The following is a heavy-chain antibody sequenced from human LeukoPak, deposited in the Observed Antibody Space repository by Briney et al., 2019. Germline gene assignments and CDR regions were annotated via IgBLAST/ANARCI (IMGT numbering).Heavy chain of an antibody. Sequence: PGGSLRLSCAASDFTVTNAWMHWVRQAPGKGLEWVGRIKSKNDGGTIDYAAPVKGRFIISRDDSKTTLYLQMNSLRAEDTAVYYCARDRVVAGLYYGMDVWGQGTTVTVSS. V-gene: IGHV3-15*07. CDR1: DFTVTNAW. D-gene: IGHD2-15*01. CDR3: ARDRVVAGLYYGMDV. CDR2: IKSKNDGGTI. J-gene: IGHJ6*02.